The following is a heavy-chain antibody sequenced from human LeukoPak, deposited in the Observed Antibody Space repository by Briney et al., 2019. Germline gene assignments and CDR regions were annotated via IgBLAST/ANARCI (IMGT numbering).Heavy chain of an antibody. D-gene: IGHD1-26*01. CDR1: GFTFSSYS. CDR2: INHSGST. Sequence: GSLRLSCAASGFTFSSYSMNWVRQPPGKGLEWIGEINHSGSTNYNPSLKSRVTISVDTSKNQFSLKLSSVTAADTAVYYCAGVELLGPGYWGQGTLVTVSS. CDR3: AGVELLGPGY. J-gene: IGHJ4*02. V-gene: IGHV4-34*08.